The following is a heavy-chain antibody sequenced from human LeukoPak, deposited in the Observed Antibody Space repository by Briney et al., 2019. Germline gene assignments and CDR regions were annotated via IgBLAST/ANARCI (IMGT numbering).Heavy chain of an antibody. V-gene: IGHV3-21*01. CDR3: ARDMAHYYGMDV. CDR1: GFTFSSYS. Sequence: PGGSLRLSCAASGFTFSSYSMNWVRQAPGKGLEWVSPISSSSSYIYYADSVKGRFTISRDNAKNSLYLQMNSLRAEDTAVYYCARDMAHYYGMDVWGKGTTVTVSS. D-gene: IGHD3-10*01. CDR2: ISSSSSYI. J-gene: IGHJ6*04.